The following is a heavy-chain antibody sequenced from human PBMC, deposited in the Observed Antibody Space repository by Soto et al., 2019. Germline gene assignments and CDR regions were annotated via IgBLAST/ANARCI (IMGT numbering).Heavy chain of an antibody. CDR1: GYTFTSHD. CDR2: VTPKSGKS. D-gene: IGHD5-18*01. Sequence: GASVKVSCKTSGYTFTSHDINWVRQAPGQGLEWMGWVTPKSGKSGFAQKFQGRVTMTRNTSIATAYMELSSLRFEDTAVYYCVYERSGYSYDAFDVWGQGTMVTVSS. CDR3: VYERSGYSYDAFDV. J-gene: IGHJ3*01. V-gene: IGHV1-8*01.